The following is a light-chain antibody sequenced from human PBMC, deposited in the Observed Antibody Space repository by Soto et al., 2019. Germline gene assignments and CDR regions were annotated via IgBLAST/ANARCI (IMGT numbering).Light chain of an antibody. J-gene: IGKJ1*01. CDR2: KAS. CDR1: QSIGIW. CDR3: QQYNDYSWT. Sequence: IQMTQSPSTLSASVGDRVAITCLASQSIGIWLAWYQNKPGKAPRFLIYKASTLQTVVPSRFSGSGSETEFTLLISSLQPDDFATYYCQQYNDYSWTFGQGTKVAIK. V-gene: IGKV1-5*03.